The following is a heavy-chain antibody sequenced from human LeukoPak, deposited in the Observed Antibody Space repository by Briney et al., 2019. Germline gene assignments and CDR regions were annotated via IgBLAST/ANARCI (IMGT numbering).Heavy chain of an antibody. CDR3: ARAAHSGSLAPFDY. CDR2: IYSSGST. CDR1: GSSISNYY. V-gene: IGHV4-4*07. Sequence: SETLSLTCIVSGSSISNYYWSWIRQPAGKGLEWIGRIYSSGSTNYNPSLKSRVTMSLDTSKNQFSLKLSSVTAAGTAVYYCARAAHSGSLAPFDYWGQGTLVTVSS. J-gene: IGHJ4*02. D-gene: IGHD1-26*01.